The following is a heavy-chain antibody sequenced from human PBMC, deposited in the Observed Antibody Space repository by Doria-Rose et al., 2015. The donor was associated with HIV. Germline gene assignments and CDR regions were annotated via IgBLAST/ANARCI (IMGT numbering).Heavy chain of an antibody. CDR1: GFTFSKLW. Sequence: VQLAESGGGLVQPGGSLRLSCAASGFTFSKLWMTWVRQAPGKGLEWVANINQDGGETYYVDSVRGRFTISRDNAKNSLYLQMNSLRAEDTAVYYCADPPSGFWGQGTLVTVSS. V-gene: IGHV3-7*01. CDR3: ADPPSGF. J-gene: IGHJ4*02. CDR2: INQDGGET.